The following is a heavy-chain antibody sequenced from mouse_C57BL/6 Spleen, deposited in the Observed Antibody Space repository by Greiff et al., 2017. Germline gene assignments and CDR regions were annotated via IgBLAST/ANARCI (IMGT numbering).Heavy chain of an antibody. Sequence: QVQLKQPGAELVMPGASVKLSCKASGYTFTSYWMHWVKQRPGQGLEWIGEIDPSDSYTNYNQKFKGKSTLNVDKSSSTAYMQLSSLTSEDSAVYYCARKGAWYFDVWGTGTTVTVSS. J-gene: IGHJ1*03. CDR2: IDPSDSYT. CDR1: GYTFTSYW. V-gene: IGHV1-69*01. CDR3: ARKGAWYFDV.